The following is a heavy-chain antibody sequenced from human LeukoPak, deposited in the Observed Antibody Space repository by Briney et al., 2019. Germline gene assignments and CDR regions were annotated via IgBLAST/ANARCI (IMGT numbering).Heavy chain of an antibody. CDR2: IYYSGST. V-gene: IGHV4-59*01. CDR3: ARGLYSGSNLNFDY. Sequence: PSETLSLTCTVSGGSINSYYWSWIRQPPGKGLEWIGYIYYSGSTNYNPSLKSRGTISIDTSKNQFSLKLSSVTAADTAVYYCARGLYSGSNLNFDYWGQGTLVTAFS. J-gene: IGHJ4*02. CDR1: GGSINSYY. D-gene: IGHD1-26*01.